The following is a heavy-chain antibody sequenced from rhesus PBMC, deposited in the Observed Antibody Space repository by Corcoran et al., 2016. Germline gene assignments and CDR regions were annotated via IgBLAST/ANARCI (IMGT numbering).Heavy chain of an antibody. D-gene: IGHD1-32*01. J-gene: IGHJ5-2*02. V-gene: IGHV4-80*01. CDR3: ARNDGNSLDV. CDR2: INGNRGST. Sequence: QVQLQESGPGLVKPSETLSLACAVSGGSLSSYWWSWIRQPPGKGRGWIGAINGNRGSTTNKPSIKGRVTMSKDASKNQFSLKLNSVTAADTAGYYCARNDGNSLDVWGRGVLVTVSS. CDR1: GGSLSSYW.